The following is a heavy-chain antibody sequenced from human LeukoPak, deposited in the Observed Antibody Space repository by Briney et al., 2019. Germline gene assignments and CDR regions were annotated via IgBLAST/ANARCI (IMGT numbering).Heavy chain of an antibody. CDR3: ARQGSAYYFDF. CDR2: IYSRGNT. D-gene: IGHD2-15*01. V-gene: IGHV4-39*07. CDR1: GASISSSSSY. Sequence: SDTLSLTCTVSGASISSSSSYWGWIRQPPGKGLEWLGNIYSRGNTYYKPSLRSRVTISIDTSKNQFSLRLTSVTAADTAVYYCARQGSAYYFDFWGQGLLVTVSS. J-gene: IGHJ4*02.